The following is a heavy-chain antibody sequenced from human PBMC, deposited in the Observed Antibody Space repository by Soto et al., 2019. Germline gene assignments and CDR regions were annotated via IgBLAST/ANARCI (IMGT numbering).Heavy chain of an antibody. CDR1: GYSFTSYW. J-gene: IGHJ6*02. Sequence: PVESLKISCKGSGYSFTSYWIGWVRQMPGKGLEWMGIIYPGDSDTRYSPSFQGQVTISADKSISTAYLQWSSLKASDTAMYYCARQVADYHGSGSYYEMDVWGQGTTATVSS. V-gene: IGHV5-51*01. CDR2: IYPGDSDT. D-gene: IGHD3-10*01. CDR3: ARQVADYHGSGSYYEMDV.